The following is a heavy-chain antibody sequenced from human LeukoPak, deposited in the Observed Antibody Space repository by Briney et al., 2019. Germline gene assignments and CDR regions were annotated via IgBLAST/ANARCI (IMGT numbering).Heavy chain of an antibody. V-gene: IGHV3-23*01. CDR3: AKGLKGRKIAVILTTLNGAFDI. D-gene: IGHD3-22*01. J-gene: IGHJ3*02. CDR2: ISGSGGSA. Sequence: GGSLRLSCAASGFTFSSYAMSWVRQAPGKGLEWVSGISGSGGSAYYADSVKGRFTIFRDNSKNTLFLQMNVLRAEAAALYYCAKGLKGRKIAVILTTLNGAFDIWGQGAMVTVSS. CDR1: GFTFSSYA.